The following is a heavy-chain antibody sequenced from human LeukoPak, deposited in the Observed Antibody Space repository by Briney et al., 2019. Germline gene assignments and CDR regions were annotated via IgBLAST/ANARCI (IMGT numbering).Heavy chain of an antibody. CDR1: GFTFSSYE. Sequence: GGSLRLSCAASGFTFSSYEMNWVRQAPGKGLEWVSYISSSGSTKYYADSVKGRFTIYRDNAKNSVYLQMNSLRADDTAVYYCARDRGYSYGFSYYFDCRGHRTLVTVSS. V-gene: IGHV3-48*03. CDR2: ISSSGSTK. D-gene: IGHD5-18*01. J-gene: IGHJ4*01. CDR3: ARDRGYSYGFSYYFDC.